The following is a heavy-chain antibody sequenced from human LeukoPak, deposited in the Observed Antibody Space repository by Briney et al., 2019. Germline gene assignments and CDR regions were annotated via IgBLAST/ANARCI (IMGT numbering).Heavy chain of an antibody. V-gene: IGHV4-39*07. J-gene: IGHJ5*02. Sequence: PSETLSLTCTVSSGSISTSNYYWGWVRQPPGKALEWIGNIFYSGSTYYSPSLKSRVTISLDTSRNQFSLNLSSVTAADTAVYYCAPPPYYYEANGYSVAWGQGTLVTVSS. CDR2: IFYSGST. CDR3: APPPYYYEANGYSVA. CDR1: SGSISTSNYY. D-gene: IGHD3-22*01.